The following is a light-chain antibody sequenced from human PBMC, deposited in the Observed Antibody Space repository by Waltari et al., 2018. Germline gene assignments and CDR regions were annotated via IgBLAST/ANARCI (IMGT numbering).Light chain of an antibody. CDR1: QSVGSN. CDR2: AAS. V-gene: IGKV3-15*01. Sequence: DIVMTQSPATLSVSPGERATLACRASQSVGSNLAWYQQKPGQALRPLIFAASRRAPGIPARFSGSGSGTEFTLTIGSLQSEDFAVYYCQQYNNWPPYTFGQGTKLEIK. CDR3: QQYNNWPPYT. J-gene: IGKJ2*01.